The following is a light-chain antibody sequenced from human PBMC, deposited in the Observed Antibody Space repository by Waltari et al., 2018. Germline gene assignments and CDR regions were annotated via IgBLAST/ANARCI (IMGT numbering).Light chain of an antibody. Sequence: QPVLTQSPSASASLGASVKPTCTLSSEHSSHLIAWHQQQPEKVPRYLMKVHNDGSHIQGAGXXXXFSASSSGAERSLIISSLQSEDEADYYCQTWGSGIQVFGGGTKLTVL. V-gene: IGLV4-69*01. CDR1: SEHSSHL. J-gene: IGLJ3*02. CDR2: VHNDGSH. CDR3: QTWGSGIQV.